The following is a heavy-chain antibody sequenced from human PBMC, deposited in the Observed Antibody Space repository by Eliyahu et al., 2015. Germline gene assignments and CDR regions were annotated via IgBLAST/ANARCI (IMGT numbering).Heavy chain of an antibody. CDR1: GFTFSSYW. CDR3: ARVQERILDY. V-gene: IGHV3-7*01. J-gene: IGHJ4*02. D-gene: IGHD4-11*01. CDR2: IKQDGSEK. Sequence: EVQLVESGGGLVXPGGSLXLSCXAXGFTFSSYWMSWVRQAPGKGLEWVANIKQDGSEKYYVDSVKGRFTISRDNAKNSLYLQMNSLRAEDTAVYYCARVQERILDYWGQGTLVTVSS.